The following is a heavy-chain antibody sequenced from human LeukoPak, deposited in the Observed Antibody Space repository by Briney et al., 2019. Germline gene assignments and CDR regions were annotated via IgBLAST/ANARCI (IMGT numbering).Heavy chain of an antibody. V-gene: IGHV3-64*01. D-gene: IGHD5-18*01. J-gene: IGHJ4*02. CDR2: ITSDGGRT. Sequence: GGSLRLSCAASGFTFSNFGMHWVRQAPGKGLEYVSAITSDGGRTFYANSVKGRFTISRDNSKNTLYLQMGSLRPEDMAVYFCARRGYPYAYDYWGQGTLVTVSS. CDR1: GFTFSNFG. CDR3: ARRGYPYAYDY.